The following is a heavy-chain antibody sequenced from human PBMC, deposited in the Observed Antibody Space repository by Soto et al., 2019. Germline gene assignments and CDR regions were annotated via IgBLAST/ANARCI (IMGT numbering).Heavy chain of an antibody. J-gene: IGHJ6*02. Sequence: PGGSLRLSCAASGFTVSSNYMSWVRQAPGKGLEWVSVIYSGGSTYYADSVKGRFTISRDNSKNTLYLQMNSLRAEDTAVYYCARDSIGAARPDFYYYGMAVRGQGTTVTVSS. V-gene: IGHV3-53*01. CDR1: GFTVSSNY. CDR2: IYSGGST. D-gene: IGHD6-6*01. CDR3: ARDSIGAARPDFYYYGMAV.